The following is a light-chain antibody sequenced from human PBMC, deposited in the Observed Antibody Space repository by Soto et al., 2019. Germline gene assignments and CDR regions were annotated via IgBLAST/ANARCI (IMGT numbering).Light chain of an antibody. CDR3: QKDNNWPPDMT. CDR2: GAS. J-gene: IGKJ1*01. V-gene: IGKV3-15*01. Sequence: EIVMTQSPATLSVSPGERATLSCRASQSVGSNLAWYQQKPGQAPRLLIYGASTRATGIPARFSGSASGTDVTHTVSSVQSEDFAIYFCQKDNNWPPDMTFGQGTKVEIK. CDR1: QSVGSN.